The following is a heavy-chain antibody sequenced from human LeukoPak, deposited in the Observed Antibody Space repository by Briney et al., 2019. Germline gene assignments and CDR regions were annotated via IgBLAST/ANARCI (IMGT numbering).Heavy chain of an antibody. D-gene: IGHD5-24*01. J-gene: IGHJ4*02. CDR2: IYYSGGT. Sequence: PSETLSLTCTVSGGSISSHYWSWIRQPPGKGLEWSGYIYYSGGTNYNPSLKSRVTISVDTSKNQFSLKLSSVTAADTAVYYCARLRDGYNFRGSFDYWGQGTLVTVSS. CDR1: GGSISSHY. CDR3: ARLRDGYNFRGSFDY. V-gene: IGHV4-59*11.